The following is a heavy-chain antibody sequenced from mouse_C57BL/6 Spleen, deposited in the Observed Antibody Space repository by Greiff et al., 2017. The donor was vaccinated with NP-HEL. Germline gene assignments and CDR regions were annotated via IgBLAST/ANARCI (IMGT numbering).Heavy chain of an antibody. V-gene: IGHV1-52*01. J-gene: IGHJ2*01. Sequence: VKLMESGAELVRPGSSVKLSCKASGYTFTSYWMHWVKQRPIQGLEWIGNIDPSDSETHYNQKFKDKATLTVDKSSSTAYMQLSSLTSEDSAVYYCARGKDYYGSSYFDYWGQGTTLTVSS. CDR2: IDPSDSET. CDR3: ARGKDYYGSSYFDY. D-gene: IGHD1-1*01. CDR1: GYTFTSYW.